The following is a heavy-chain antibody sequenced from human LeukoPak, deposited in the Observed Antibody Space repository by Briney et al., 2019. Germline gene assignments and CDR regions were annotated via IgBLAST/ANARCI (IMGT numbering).Heavy chain of an antibody. J-gene: IGHJ3*02. Sequence: PSETLSLTCTVSGGSISSGSYYWSWIRQPAGKGLEWIGRIYTSGSTNYNPSLKSRVTISVDTSKNQFSLKLSSVTAADTAVYYCARDEGVITPIDAFDIWGQGTMVTVSS. D-gene: IGHD3-10*01. CDR3: ARDEGVITPIDAFDI. V-gene: IGHV4-61*02. CDR2: IYTSGST. CDR1: GGSISSGSYY.